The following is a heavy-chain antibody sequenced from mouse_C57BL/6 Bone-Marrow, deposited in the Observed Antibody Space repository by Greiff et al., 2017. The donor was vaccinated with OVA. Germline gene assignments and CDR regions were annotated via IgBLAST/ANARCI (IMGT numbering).Heavy chain of an antibody. J-gene: IGHJ4*01. Sequence: QVQLQQPGAELVMPGASVKLSCKASGYTFTSYWMHWVKQRPGQGLEWIGEIDPSDSYTNYNQKFKGKSTLTVDKSSSTAYMQLSSLTSEDSAVYYCAGGHYSNYVDYAMDYWGQGTSVTVSS. CDR1: GYTFTSYW. CDR3: AGGHYSNYVDYAMDY. D-gene: IGHD2-5*01. CDR2: IDPSDSYT. V-gene: IGHV1-69*01.